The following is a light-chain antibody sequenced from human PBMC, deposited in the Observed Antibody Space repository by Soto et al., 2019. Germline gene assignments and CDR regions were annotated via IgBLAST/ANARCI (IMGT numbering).Light chain of an antibody. J-gene: IGKJ5*01. CDR1: QSVRRN. CDR2: GAS. V-gene: IGKV3-15*01. Sequence: EIVMTQSPATLSVSPGERATLSCRASQSVRRNLAWYQQKPGQAHRLLIYGASTRANGIPARFSGSGSGTEFTLTISSLQSEDFAVYYCQQRNVWPPITFGQGTRLEIK. CDR3: QQRNVWPPIT.